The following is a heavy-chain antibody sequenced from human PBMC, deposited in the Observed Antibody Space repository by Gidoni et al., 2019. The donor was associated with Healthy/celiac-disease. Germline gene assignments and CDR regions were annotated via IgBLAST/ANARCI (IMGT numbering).Heavy chain of an antibody. D-gene: IGHD6-19*01. CDR3: ARGNNSSGWYYY. Sequence: QVQLVESGGGVGQPGRSLRLSCAASGFTFSSYAMHWVRQAPGRGLEWVAVISYDVSNKYYAYSVKGLFTISRDNSKNTLYLQMNSLRAEDTAVYYCARGNNSSGWYYYWGQGTLVTVSS. CDR2: ISYDVSNK. J-gene: IGHJ4*02. CDR1: GFTFSSYA. V-gene: IGHV3-30-3*01.